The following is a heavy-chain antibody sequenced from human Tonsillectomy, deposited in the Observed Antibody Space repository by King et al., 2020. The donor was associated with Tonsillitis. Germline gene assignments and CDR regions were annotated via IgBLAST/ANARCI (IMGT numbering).Heavy chain of an antibody. D-gene: IGHD5-18*01. V-gene: IGHV3-30-3*01. J-gene: IGHJ4*02. CDR1: GFTFNNYA. CDR3: ARALLLNSVDSGPFDY. Sequence: VQLVESGGGVVQPGRSLRLSCAASGFTFNNYALHWVRQAPGKGLEWVAIISYDGSNEYYADSVKGRFTISRDNPKNTLYLQMNSLRAEDTAVYYCARALLLNSVDSGPFDYWGQGTLVTVSA. CDR2: ISYDGSNE.